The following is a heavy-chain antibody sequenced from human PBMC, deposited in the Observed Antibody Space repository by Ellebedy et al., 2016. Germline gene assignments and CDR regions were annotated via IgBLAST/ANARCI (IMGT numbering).Heavy chain of an antibody. CDR3: ARSSPLTYYYDSSGYYRFDY. Sequence: SVKVSCXASGYTFTRYGISWVRQAPGQGLEWMGGIIPIFGTANYAQKFQGRVTITADESTSTAYMELSSLRSEDTAVYYCARSSPLTYYYDSSGYYRFDYWGQGTLVTVSS. V-gene: IGHV1-69*13. J-gene: IGHJ4*02. CDR1: GYTFTRYG. D-gene: IGHD3-22*01. CDR2: IIPIFGTA.